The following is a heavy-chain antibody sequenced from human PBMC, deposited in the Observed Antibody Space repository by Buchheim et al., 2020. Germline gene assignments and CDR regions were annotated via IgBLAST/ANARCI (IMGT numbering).Heavy chain of an antibody. V-gene: IGHV4-61*02. CDR2: IHKSGTT. CDR3: ARLDVFYYAMDV. D-gene: IGHD3-16*01. Sequence: QVQLQESGPGLVKPSQTLSLPCTVSGGSFSSGNYYWSWIRQPAGKGLEWIGRIHKSGTTNYPSLKSRVTISVDTSKTQSSLKLRSVTAADTAVYYCARLDVFYYAMDVWGQGTT. J-gene: IGHJ6*02. CDR1: GGSFSSGNYY.